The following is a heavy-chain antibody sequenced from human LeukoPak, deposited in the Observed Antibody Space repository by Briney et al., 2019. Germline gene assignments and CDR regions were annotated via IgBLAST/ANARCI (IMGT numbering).Heavy chain of an antibody. CDR2: IYYSGST. V-gene: IGHV4-39*01. J-gene: IGHJ4*02. D-gene: IGHD5-18*01. CDR1: GCSISNSMYH. Sequence: PSETLSLTCTVSGCSISNSMYHWGWLPQPPGQVLEWSVSIYYSGSTYYNSSLRRRVTISVDASNNLFPLMLSPVTAADTSVYFCARHPWIQLWLVYFDYWGEGSLVTVSS. CDR3: ARHPWIQLWLVYFDY.